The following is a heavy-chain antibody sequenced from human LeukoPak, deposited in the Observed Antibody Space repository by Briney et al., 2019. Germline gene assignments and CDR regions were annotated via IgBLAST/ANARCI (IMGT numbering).Heavy chain of an antibody. J-gene: IGHJ6*02. Sequence: GASVKVSCKASGYTFTSYDINWVRQATGQRLEWMGWMNPNSGNTGYAQKFQGRVTMIRNTSISTAYMELSSLRSEDTAVYYCARVPSGGGKTVVTPFRMDVWGQGTTVTVSS. V-gene: IGHV1-8*01. CDR2: MNPNSGNT. CDR3: ARVPSGGGKTVVTPFRMDV. D-gene: IGHD4-23*01. CDR1: GYTFTSYD.